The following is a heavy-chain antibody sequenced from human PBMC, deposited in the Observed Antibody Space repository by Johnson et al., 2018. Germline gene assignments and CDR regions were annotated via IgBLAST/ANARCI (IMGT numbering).Heavy chain of an antibody. CDR2: ISGSGGST. D-gene: IGHD3-10*01. J-gene: IGHJ3*02. CDR1: GFTFSSYA. Sequence: EVQLVEAGGGLVQPGGSLRLSCAASGFTFSSYAMSWVRQAPGKGLEWVSGISGSGGSTYYADPVKGRFTISRDNSKNTLYLQMNSLGIEDTAVYYCAKLKTGGDVFDIWGQGTMVTVSS. V-gene: IGHV3-23*04. CDR3: AKLKTGGDVFDI.